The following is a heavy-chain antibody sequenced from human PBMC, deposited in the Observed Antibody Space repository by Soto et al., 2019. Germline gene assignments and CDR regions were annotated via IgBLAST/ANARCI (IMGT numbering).Heavy chain of an antibody. CDR2: INSDGSGT. CDR3: VRIGCSGGSCYLDY. D-gene: IGHD2-15*01. CDR1: GFTFSSYW. V-gene: IGHV3-74*01. Sequence: EVQLVESGGGLVQPGGSLRLSCAASGFTFSSYWMHWVRQAPGKGLVWVSRINSDGSGTSYADSVKGRFTISRDNAKNTLFLQMNGLRAEDTAIYYCVRIGCSGGSCYLDYWGQGSPVTVSS. J-gene: IGHJ4*02.